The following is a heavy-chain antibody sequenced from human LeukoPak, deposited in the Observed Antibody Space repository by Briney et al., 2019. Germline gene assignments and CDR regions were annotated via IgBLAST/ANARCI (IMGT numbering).Heavy chain of an antibody. V-gene: IGHV4-30-4*01. CDR2: IYYSGST. Sequence: SQTLSLTCTVSGGSISSGDYYWSWICQPPGKGLEWIGYIYYSGSTYYNPSLKSRVTISVDTSKNQFSLKLSSVTAADTAVYYCARVHSDSSGYYHDYWGQGTLVTVSS. D-gene: IGHD3-22*01. CDR1: GGSISSGDYY. J-gene: IGHJ4*02. CDR3: ARVHSDSSGYYHDY.